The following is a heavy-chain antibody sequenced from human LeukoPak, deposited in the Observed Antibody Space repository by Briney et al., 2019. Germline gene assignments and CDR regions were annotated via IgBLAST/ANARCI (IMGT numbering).Heavy chain of an antibody. V-gene: IGHV3-48*03. CDR1: GFTFSSYE. CDR2: ICSRGSYI. D-gene: IGHD3-10*01. Sequence: PGGSLRLSCAASGFTFSSYEMNWVRQASGMGLEWVSYICSRGSYIYYAESVKGRFTISRDNAKNLVYLQMNSLRAEDTAVYYCARDLYYYGSGNYVPGLPDYWGQGTLVTVSS. J-gene: IGHJ4*02. CDR3: ARDLYYYGSGNYVPGLPDY.